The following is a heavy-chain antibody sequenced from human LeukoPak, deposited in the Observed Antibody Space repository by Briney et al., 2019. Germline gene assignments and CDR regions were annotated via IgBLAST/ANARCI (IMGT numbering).Heavy chain of an antibody. D-gene: IGHD3-10*01. J-gene: IGHJ5*02. CDR3: ARGYYGSGNRTWFDP. CDR2: MNPNSGNT. CDR1: GYTFTSYD. V-gene: IGHV1-8*01. Sequence: ASVKVSCKASGYTFTSYDINWVRQATGQGLEWMGWMNPNSGNTGYAQKFQGRVTMTRNTSISTAYMELSSLRSEDTAVYYCARGYYGSGNRTWFDPWGQGTLVTVSS.